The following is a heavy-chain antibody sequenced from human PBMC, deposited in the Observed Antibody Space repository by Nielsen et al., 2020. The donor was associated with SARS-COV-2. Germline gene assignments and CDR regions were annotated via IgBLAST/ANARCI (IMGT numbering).Heavy chain of an antibody. Sequence: WVRQAPGQGLAWMGWISAYNGNTNYAQKLPGRVTMTTDTSTSTAYMELRSLRSDDTAVYYCARGGGYCSGGSCYGFGFFDYWGQGTLVTVSS. V-gene: IGHV1-18*01. CDR3: ARGGGYCSGGSCYGFGFFDY. CDR2: ISAYNGNT. J-gene: IGHJ4*02. D-gene: IGHD2-15*01.